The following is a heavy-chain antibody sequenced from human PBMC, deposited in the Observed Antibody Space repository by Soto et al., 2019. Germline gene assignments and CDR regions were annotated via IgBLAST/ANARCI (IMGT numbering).Heavy chain of an antibody. CDR2: ISGSDGST. Sequence: EVQLLESGGGLVXPGGSLRLSCAASGFTFSSYAMSWVRQAPGXGLEXVSAISGSDGSTYYADSVKGRFTISRDNCKNTLVMQINRLRAEDTAVYLCAKTYYYNSSGYSNPGFDCWGQGTLVTVSS. CDR3: AKTYYYNSSGYSNPGFDC. CDR1: GFTFSSYA. D-gene: IGHD3-22*01. V-gene: IGHV3-23*01. J-gene: IGHJ4*02.